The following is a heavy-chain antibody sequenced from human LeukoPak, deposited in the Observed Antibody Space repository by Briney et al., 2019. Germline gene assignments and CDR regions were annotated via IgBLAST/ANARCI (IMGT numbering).Heavy chain of an antibody. V-gene: IGHV3-15*01. CDR1: GFTFTKAW. Sequence: GGSLRLSCRVSGFTFTKAWMSWVRQAPGKGLEWVGRMKSKSDGGTTEYAAPVNGRFTLSRDDSKNTLYLQMDSLKTEDTAVYYCTTRMFSWDYYFDYWGQGTLVTVSS. J-gene: IGHJ4*02. D-gene: IGHD2-8*02. CDR3: TTRMFSWDYYFDY. CDR2: MKSKSDGGTT.